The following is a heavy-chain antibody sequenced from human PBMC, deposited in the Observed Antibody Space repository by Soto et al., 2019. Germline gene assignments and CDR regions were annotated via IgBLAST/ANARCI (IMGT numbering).Heavy chain of an antibody. CDR1: GGSISSYY. CDR2: IYYSGST. Sequence: SETLSLTCTVSGGSISSYYWSWIRQPPGKGLEWIGYIYYSGSTNYNPSLKSRVTISVDTSKNQFSLKLSSVTAADTAVYYCARVVRWLQLDYWGQGTLVTVSS. V-gene: IGHV4-59*01. CDR3: ARVVRWLQLDY. J-gene: IGHJ4*02. D-gene: IGHD5-12*01.